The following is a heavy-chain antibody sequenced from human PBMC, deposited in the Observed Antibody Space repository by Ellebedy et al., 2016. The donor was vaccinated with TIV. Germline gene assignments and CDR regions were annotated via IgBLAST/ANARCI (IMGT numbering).Heavy chain of an antibody. CDR3: VRDGGPLSQWELRGE. CDR2: ISYDGIND. CDR1: GFTFSSYG. V-gene: IGHV3-30*03. D-gene: IGHD1-26*01. J-gene: IGHJ4*02. Sequence: GGSLRLXXAASGFTFSSYGIHWVRQAPGKGLEWVAVISYDGINDYYADSVKGRFTISRDNSKNTLYLQMNSLRVEDTAVYYCVRDGGPLSQWELRGEWGQGTLVTVSS.